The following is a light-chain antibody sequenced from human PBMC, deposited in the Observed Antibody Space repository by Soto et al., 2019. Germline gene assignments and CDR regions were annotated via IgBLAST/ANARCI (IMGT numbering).Light chain of an antibody. J-gene: IGKJ1*01. CDR1: QTIGTN. CDR2: GTS. V-gene: IGKV3-15*01. Sequence: EIVMTQSPATLSVSPGEGVTLSCRASQTIGTNLAWYQQTPGQSPRLLIYGTSASATGVPSRFGGSGPGIDFPLAISSLEAEDAAIYYCQQYPNWPRTFGLGTKVEIK. CDR3: QQYPNWPRT.